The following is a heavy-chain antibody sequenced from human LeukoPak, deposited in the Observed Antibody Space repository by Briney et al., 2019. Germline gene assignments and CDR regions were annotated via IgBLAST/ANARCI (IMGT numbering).Heavy chain of an antibody. CDR3: AREDYYDSSGYPFDY. Sequence: GGSLRLSCAASGFTFSRYWLSWVRQAPGKGLEWVANMEQDGSEKYYVDSVKGRLTISRDNARNSLYLQMNSLRAEDTAMYYCAREDYYDSSGYPFDYWGQGTLVTVSS. D-gene: IGHD3-22*01. CDR1: GFTFSRYW. V-gene: IGHV3-7*01. CDR2: MEQDGSEK. J-gene: IGHJ4*02.